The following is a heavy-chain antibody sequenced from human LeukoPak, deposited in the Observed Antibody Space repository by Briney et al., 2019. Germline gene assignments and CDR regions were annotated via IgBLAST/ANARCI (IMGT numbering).Heavy chain of an antibody. D-gene: IGHD1-1*01. CDR1: GFTFSSYA. CDR3: AKTGMLRRVGYLDV. Sequence: GGSLRLSCAASGFTFSSYAMHWVRQAPGKGLEWVAVIAYDGNNTYYGDSVRGRFTISRDNSKKMVYLEMNSLRVEDTAVYYCAKTGMLRRVGYLDVWGKGTAVIVSS. CDR2: IAYDGNNT. J-gene: IGHJ6*04. V-gene: IGHV3-30*18.